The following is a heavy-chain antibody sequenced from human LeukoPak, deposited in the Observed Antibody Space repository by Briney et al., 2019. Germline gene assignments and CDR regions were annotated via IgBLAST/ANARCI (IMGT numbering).Heavy chain of an antibody. CDR2: IGTSSSTI. Sequence: GGSLRLSCAASGFIFRSYSMNWVRQAPGKGLEWVSYIGTSSSTIYYADSVKGRFTISRDNSENTLYLQMNSLRAEDTAVYYCAKGRSGYYANSFDYWGQGTLVTVSS. J-gene: IGHJ4*02. D-gene: IGHD3-22*01. V-gene: IGHV3-48*01. CDR3: AKGRSGYYANSFDY. CDR1: GFIFRSYS.